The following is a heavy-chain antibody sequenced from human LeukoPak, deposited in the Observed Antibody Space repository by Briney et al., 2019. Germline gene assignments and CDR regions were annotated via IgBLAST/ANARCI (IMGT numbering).Heavy chain of an antibody. V-gene: IGHV1-24*01. CDR3: ATHHNLAAAGSNWFDP. CDR1: GYTLTELS. J-gene: IGHJ5*02. Sequence: ASVKVSCKVSGYTLTELSMHWVRQAPGKGLEWMGGFDPEDGETIYAQKFQGRVTMTEDTSTDTAYMELSSLRSEDTAVYYCATHHNLAAAGSNWFDPWGQGTLATVSS. D-gene: IGHD6-13*01. CDR2: FDPEDGET.